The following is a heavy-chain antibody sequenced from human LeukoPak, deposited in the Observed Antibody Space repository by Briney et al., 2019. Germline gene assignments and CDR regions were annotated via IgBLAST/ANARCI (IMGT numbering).Heavy chain of an antibody. CDR1: GGSISSGDYY. V-gene: IGHV4-30-4*08. J-gene: IGHJ4*02. D-gene: IGHD5-18*01. CDR2: IYYSGST. CDR3: ARAHVDTAPPFDY. Sequence: SETLSLTCTVSGGSISSGDYYWSWIRQPPGKGLEWIGYIYYSGSTYHNPSLKSRVTISVDTSKNQFSLKLSSVTAADTAVYYCARAHVDTAPPFDYWGQGTLVTVSS.